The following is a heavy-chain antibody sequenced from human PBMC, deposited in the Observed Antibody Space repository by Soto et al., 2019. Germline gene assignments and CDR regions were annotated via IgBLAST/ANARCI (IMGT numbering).Heavy chain of an antibody. CDR3: AKDRYGDYEHYDY. CDR1: GFTFSTYA. CDR2: IIGSGVRI. J-gene: IGHJ4*02. D-gene: IGHD4-17*01. V-gene: IGHV3-23*01. Sequence: EVQLLESGGGLVQPGGSLRLSCAASGFTFSTYAMSWVRQAPGRGLEWVSCIIGSGVRIYYADSVKGRFTISRDNSKNTLYLQMNGLRAEDTAVYYCAKDRYGDYEHYDYWGQGTLVTVSS.